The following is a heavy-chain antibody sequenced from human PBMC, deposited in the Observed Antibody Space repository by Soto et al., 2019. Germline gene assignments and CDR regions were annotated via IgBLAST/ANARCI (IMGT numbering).Heavy chain of an antibody. D-gene: IGHD2-2*01. CDR3: ARVIALPPGAHYCMDV. Sequence: EVQLVESGGGLVQPGGSLRLSCAASGFTFSSYWMSWVRQAPGKGLEWVANIKQDGSEKYYVDSVKGRFTISRDNAKNSRDLQMSSLRAEDTAVYSCARVIALPPGAHYCMDVWGQGTTVTVSS. J-gene: IGHJ6*02. CDR2: IKQDGSEK. CDR1: GFTFSSYW. V-gene: IGHV3-7*01.